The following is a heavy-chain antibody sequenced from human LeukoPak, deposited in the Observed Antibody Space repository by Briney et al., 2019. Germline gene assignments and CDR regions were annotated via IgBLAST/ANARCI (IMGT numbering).Heavy chain of an antibody. CDR3: ARVPYSSGSYEFDY. Sequence: ASVKGSCKASGYTFTSYDINWVRQATGQGLEWMGWMNPNSGNTGSAQKFQGRVTMTRDTSISTAYMELSSLRSEDTAVYYCARVPYSSGSYEFDYWGQGTLVTVSS. CDR2: MNPNSGNT. J-gene: IGHJ4*02. CDR1: GYTFTSYD. V-gene: IGHV1-8*01. D-gene: IGHD1-26*01.